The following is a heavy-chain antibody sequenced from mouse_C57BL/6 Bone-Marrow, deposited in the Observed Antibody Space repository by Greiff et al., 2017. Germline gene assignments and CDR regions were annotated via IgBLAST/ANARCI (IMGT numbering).Heavy chain of an antibody. D-gene: IGHD1-1*01. CDR2: IDPEDGDT. Sequence: VQLKQPGAELVRPGASVKLSCTASGFNIKDYYMHWVKQRPEQGLEWIGRIDPEDGDTEYAPKFKGKATMTADTSSNTAYLQLSSLTSEDTAVYYCTSPLYYGRSYFDYWGQGTTLTVSS. CDR3: TSPLYYGRSYFDY. CDR1: GFNIKDYY. V-gene: IGHV14-1*01. J-gene: IGHJ2*01.